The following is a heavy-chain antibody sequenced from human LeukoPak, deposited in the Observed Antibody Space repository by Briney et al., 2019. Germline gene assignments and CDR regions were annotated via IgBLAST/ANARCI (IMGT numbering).Heavy chain of an antibody. CDR2: INAYNGNT. CDR1: GYTFTSYG. D-gene: IGHD2-15*01. Sequence: ASVKVSCKASGYTFTSYGISWVRQAPGQGLEWMGWINAYNGNTNYAQKLQGRVTMTTDTSTSTAYMELSRLRSDDTAVYYCASDRSGILCSGCTCYSSRSAFDIWGQGTMVTVSS. J-gene: IGHJ3*02. V-gene: IGHV1-18*01. CDR3: ASDRSGILCSGCTCYSSRSAFDI.